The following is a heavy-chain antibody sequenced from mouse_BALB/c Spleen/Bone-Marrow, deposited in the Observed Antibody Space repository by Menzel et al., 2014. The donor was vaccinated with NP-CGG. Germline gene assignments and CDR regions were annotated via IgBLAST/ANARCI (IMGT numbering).Heavy chain of an antibody. D-gene: IGHD3-1*01. CDR1: GYTFTNSW. V-gene: IGHV1S130*01. CDR2: IHPNSGNS. J-gene: IGHJ2*01. CDR3: SRHHRFAYYFDY. Sequence: VQLKESGSVLVRPGASVKLSCKASGYTFTNSWIHWAKQRPGHGPEWIGEIHPNSGNSNYNEIFKGKARLTVDSSSSTAYVDLSSLTSEDSAAYYCSRHHRFAYYFDYWGQGTTLTVSS.